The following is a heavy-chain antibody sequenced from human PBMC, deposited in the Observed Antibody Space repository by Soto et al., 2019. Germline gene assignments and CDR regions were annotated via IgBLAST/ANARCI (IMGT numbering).Heavy chain of an antibody. Sequence: PGGSLRLTCAASGFTFDDYAMHWVRQDPGKGLEWVSGINWNSGSIGYADSVKGRFAISRDNAKNSLHLQMNSLRAEDTAFYYCVKDESINWYSGHFRHWGQGTLVTVYS. CDR1: GFTFDDYA. CDR2: INWNSGSI. J-gene: IGHJ1*01. D-gene: IGHD6-13*01. V-gene: IGHV3-9*01. CDR3: VKDESINWYSGHFRH.